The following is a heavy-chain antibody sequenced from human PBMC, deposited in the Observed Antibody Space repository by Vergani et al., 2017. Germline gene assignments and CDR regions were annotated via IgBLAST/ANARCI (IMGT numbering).Heavy chain of an antibody. CDR1: GFIFSDHY. V-gene: IGHV3-72*01. CDR3: VRVKGSNWNDHLYDI. Sequence: EVQVVESGGGLVQPGGSLRLSCAASGFIFSDHYMDWVRQAPGKGLEWVGRIRNKANDYTTQYAASVKGRFTISRDDSKSYLYLQMNSLQTEDTALCYGVRVKGSNWNDHLYDIWGQGTLVTVSS. J-gene: IGHJ3*02. D-gene: IGHD1-1*01. CDR2: IRNKANDYTT.